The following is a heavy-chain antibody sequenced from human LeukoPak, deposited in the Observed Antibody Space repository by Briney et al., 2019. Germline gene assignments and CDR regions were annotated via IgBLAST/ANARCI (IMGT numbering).Heavy chain of an antibody. CDR3: TRDMGSYYGH. Sequence: SETLSLTCTVSGGSISSYSWTWIRQPAGKGLEWIGRIYSSGNTNYNPSLKSGVSMSVATSKNQLPMKLSSVTAADTAVYYCTRDMGSYYGHWGQGTLVTVSS. CDR2: IYSSGNT. V-gene: IGHV4-4*07. J-gene: IGHJ4*02. D-gene: IGHD3-10*01. CDR1: GGSISSYS.